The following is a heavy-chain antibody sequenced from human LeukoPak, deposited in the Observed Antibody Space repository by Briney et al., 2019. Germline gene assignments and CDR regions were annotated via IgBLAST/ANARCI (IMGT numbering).Heavy chain of an antibody. Sequence: PSETLSLTCTVSGGSISSYYWSWIRQPPGKGLVCIGYIYYSGSTNYRPSLKSRVTISVDTSKNQFSLKLSSVTAADTAVYYCASGVEMATNHHYWGQGTLVTVSS. V-gene: IGHV4-59*01. CDR1: GGSISSYY. J-gene: IGHJ4*02. CDR2: IYYSGST. D-gene: IGHD5-24*01. CDR3: ASGVEMATNHHY.